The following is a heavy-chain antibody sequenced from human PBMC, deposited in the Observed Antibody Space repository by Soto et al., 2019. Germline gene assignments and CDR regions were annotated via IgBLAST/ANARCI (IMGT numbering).Heavy chain of an antibody. D-gene: IGHD6-6*01. Sequence: GGSLRLSCAASGFPFSSYAMSWVRQETGKGLEWVSAISGSGGSTYYADSVKGRFTISRDNSKNTLYLQMNSLRAEDTAVYYCGKSGSSPNFDYWGEGTLVTVSS. CDR2: ISGSGGST. CDR1: GFPFSSYA. CDR3: GKSGSSPNFDY. J-gene: IGHJ4*02. V-gene: IGHV3-23*01.